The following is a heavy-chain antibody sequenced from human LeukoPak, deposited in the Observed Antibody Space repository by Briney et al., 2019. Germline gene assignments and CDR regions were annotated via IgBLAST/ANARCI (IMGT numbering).Heavy chain of an antibody. J-gene: IGHJ5*02. CDR1: GFTFSSYS. Sequence: PGGSLRLSCAACGFTFSSYSMNWVRQAPGKGLEWVSYISSSSSTIYYADSVKGRFTISRDNAKNSLYLQMNSLRAEDTAVYYCERGGTGTTVSHRYNWFDPWGQGTLVTVSS. CDR2: ISSSSSTI. V-gene: IGHV3-48*01. D-gene: IGHD1-7*01. CDR3: ERGGTGTTVSHRYNWFDP.